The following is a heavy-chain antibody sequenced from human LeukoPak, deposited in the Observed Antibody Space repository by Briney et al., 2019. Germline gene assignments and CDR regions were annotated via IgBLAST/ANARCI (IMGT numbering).Heavy chain of an antibody. CDR1: GFTFSSYS. Sequence: GRSLRLSCAASGFTFSSYSMNWVRQAPGKGLEWVSSISSSSSYIYYADSVKGRFTISRDNAKNSLYLQMNSLRAEDTAVYYCARDSVAGGDYWGQGTLVTVSS. V-gene: IGHV3-21*01. CDR2: ISSSSSYI. J-gene: IGHJ4*02. CDR3: ARDSVAGGDY. D-gene: IGHD6-19*01.